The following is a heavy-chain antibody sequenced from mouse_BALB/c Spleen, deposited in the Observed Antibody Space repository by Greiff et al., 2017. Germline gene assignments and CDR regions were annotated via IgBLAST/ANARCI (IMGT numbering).Heavy chain of an antibody. J-gene: IGHJ1*01. CDR2: ISDGGSYT. V-gene: IGHV5-4*02. CDR1: GFTFSDYY. Sequence: EVQVVESGGGLVKPGGSLKLSRAASGFTFSDYYLYWVRPTPEKRLEWVATISDGGSYTYYPDSVKGRFTITRDNAKNNLYLQMSSLKSEDTAMYYCAREDGNWYFDVWGAGTTVTVSS. D-gene: IGHD2-1*01. CDR3: AREDGNWYFDV.